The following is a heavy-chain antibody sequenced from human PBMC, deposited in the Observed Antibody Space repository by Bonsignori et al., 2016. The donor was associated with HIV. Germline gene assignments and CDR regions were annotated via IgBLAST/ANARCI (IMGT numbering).Heavy chain of an antibody. CDR2: ITPITGVA. Sequence: QARLVQSGAEVKKPGSSVKVSCKASGGTYNTYSISWVRQAPGQGLEWMGGITPITGVATYAEKFQGRGTITADRSTTTAYLELSSLRSEDTAVYYCARSRITGFYYYMDVWGQGTTVTV. CDR1: GGTYNTYS. CDR3: ARSRITGFYYYMDV. V-gene: IGHV1-69*10. J-gene: IGHJ6*03. D-gene: IGHD2/OR15-2a*01.